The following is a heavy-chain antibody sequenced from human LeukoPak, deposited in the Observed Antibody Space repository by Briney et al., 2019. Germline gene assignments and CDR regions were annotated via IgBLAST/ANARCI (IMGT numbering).Heavy chain of an antibody. D-gene: IGHD6-19*01. CDR3: ARDRLAVAGIVTTNWFDP. Sequence: GGSLRLSCAASGFTFSSYEMNWVRQAPGKGLEWVSYISSSGSTIYYADSVKGRFTISRDNAKNSLYLQMNSLRAEDTAVYYCARDRLAVAGIVTTNWFDPWGQGTLVTVSS. J-gene: IGHJ5*02. CDR2: ISSSGSTI. CDR1: GFTFSSYE. V-gene: IGHV3-48*03.